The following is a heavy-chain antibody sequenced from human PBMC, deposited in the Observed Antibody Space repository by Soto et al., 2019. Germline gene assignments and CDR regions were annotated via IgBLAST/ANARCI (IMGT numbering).Heavy chain of an antibody. D-gene: IGHD2-21*02. J-gene: IGHJ3*02. Sequence: EVQLVESGGGSVQPGGSLRLSCAASGFRFSSYAISWVRQAPGKGLEWVSGISGSGENTYHADSVTGRFTISRDNSKNTVNLQMNSLRAEDTAVYYCARGGHGGNSSPAADCFDIWGRGTMVTVSS. CDR2: ISGSGENT. CDR1: GFRFSSYA. CDR3: ARGGHGGNSSPAADCFDI. V-gene: IGHV3-23*04.